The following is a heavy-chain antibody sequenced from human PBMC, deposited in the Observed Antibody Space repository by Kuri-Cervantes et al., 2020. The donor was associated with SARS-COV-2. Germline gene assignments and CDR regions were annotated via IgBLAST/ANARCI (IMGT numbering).Heavy chain of an antibody. D-gene: IGHD6-13*01. CDR2: INPSGGST. CDR1: GYTFTSYA. Sequence: ASVKVSCKASGYTFTSYAMHWVRQAPGQGLEWMGIINPSGGSTSYAQKFQGRVTMTRDTSTSTVYMELSSLRSEDTAVYYCARGVSHIAAAGLYYFDYWGQGTLVTVSS. V-gene: IGHV1-46*01. J-gene: IGHJ4*02. CDR3: ARGVSHIAAAGLYYFDY.